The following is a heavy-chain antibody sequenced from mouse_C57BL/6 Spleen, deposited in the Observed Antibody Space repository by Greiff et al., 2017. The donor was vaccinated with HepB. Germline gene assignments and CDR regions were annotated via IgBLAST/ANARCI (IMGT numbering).Heavy chain of an antibody. V-gene: IGHV1-80*01. J-gene: IGHJ4*01. CDR3: ARGIYYGTMDY. Sequence: VQLQQSGAELVKPGASVKISCKASGYAFSSYWMNWVKQRPGKGLEWIGQIYPGDGDTNYNGKFKGKATLTADKSSSTAYMQLSSLTSEDSAVYFCARGIYYGTMDYWGQGTSVTVSS. CDR2: IYPGDGDT. D-gene: IGHD1-1*02. CDR1: GYAFSSYW.